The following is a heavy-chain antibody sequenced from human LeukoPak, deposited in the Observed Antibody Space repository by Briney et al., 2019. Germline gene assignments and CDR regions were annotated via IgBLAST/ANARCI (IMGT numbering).Heavy chain of an antibody. J-gene: IGHJ6*02. CDR2: ISSSSSYT. CDR1: GFTFSDYY. V-gene: IGHV3-11*06. CDR3: ARAPHYSNYGPYYYGMDV. Sequence: PGGSLRLSCAASGFTFSDYYMSWIRQAPGKGLEWVSYISSSSSYTNYADSVKGRFTISRDKAKNSLYLQMNSLRAEDTAVYYCARAPHYSNYGPYYYGMDVWGQGTTVTVSS. D-gene: IGHD4-11*01.